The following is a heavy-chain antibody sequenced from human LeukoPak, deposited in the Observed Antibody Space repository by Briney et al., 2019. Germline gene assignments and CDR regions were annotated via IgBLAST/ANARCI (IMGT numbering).Heavy chain of an antibody. CDR1: GGSISSGSYY. D-gene: IGHD1-26*01. CDR3: ARSVSGSYSSRLDY. J-gene: IGHJ4*02. Sequence: SETLSLTCTVSGGSISSGSYYWSWIRSPAGKGLEWIVRIYTSGSTNYNPSLRSRVTISVDTSKNQFSLKLSSVTAADTAVYYCARSVSGSYSSRLDYWGQGTLVTVSS. CDR2: IYTSGST. V-gene: IGHV4-61*02.